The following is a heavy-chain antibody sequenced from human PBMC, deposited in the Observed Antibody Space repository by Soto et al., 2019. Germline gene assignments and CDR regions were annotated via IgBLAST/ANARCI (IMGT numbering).Heavy chain of an antibody. CDR1: GGTFISYA. V-gene: IGHV1-69*01. D-gene: IGHD4-17*01. CDR3: AMGTTVVTPYGAFDI. Sequence: QVQLVQSGAEVQKPGSSMKVSCKASGGTFISYAINWVRQAPGQGLEWMGGIIPILGTSNYAQKFQGRVTITADESTSTAYMELSSLRSEDTAVYYCAMGTTVVTPYGAFDIWGQGTMVTVSS. CDR2: IIPILGTS. J-gene: IGHJ3*02.